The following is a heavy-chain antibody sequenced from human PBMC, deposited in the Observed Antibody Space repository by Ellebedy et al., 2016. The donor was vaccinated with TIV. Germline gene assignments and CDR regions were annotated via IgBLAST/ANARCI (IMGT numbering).Heavy chain of an antibody. CDR3: ARRVGATPPDF. V-gene: IGHV4-39*01. Sequence: SETLSLTXTVSGGFISSSSYHWGWIRQPPGKGLEWIGTIYYSGSTYYNPSLKSRVTISVDTSKNQFSLKLSSVTAADTAVYYCARRVGATPPDFWGQGTLVTVSS. CDR2: IYYSGST. D-gene: IGHD1-26*01. CDR1: GGFISSSSYH. J-gene: IGHJ4*02.